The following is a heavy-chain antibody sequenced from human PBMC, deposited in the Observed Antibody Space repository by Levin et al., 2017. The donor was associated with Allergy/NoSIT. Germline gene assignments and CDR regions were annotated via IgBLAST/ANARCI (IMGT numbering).Heavy chain of an antibody. D-gene: IGHD1/OR15-1a*01. CDR1: TGSIIGYF. Sequence: PSQTLSLTCTVSTGSIIGYFWSWIRQSPGKGLEWLGCFSLSGNTNYNPSLKSRLTISVDTSRNRFFLNLNSVTAADTAVYYCARGPPPREQNALPPSPYGMDVWGQGATVTVSS. CDR2: FSLSGNT. CDR3: ARGPPPREQNALPPSPYGMDV. V-gene: IGHV4-59*01. J-gene: IGHJ6*02.